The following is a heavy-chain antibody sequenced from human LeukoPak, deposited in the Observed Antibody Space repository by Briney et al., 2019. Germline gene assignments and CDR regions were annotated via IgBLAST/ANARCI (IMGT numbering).Heavy chain of an antibody. D-gene: IGHD3-10*01. J-gene: IGHJ3*02. CDR1: GFTFGNYW. CDR2: IKQDGSEK. CDR3: ARDMSITTVRGVINLDAFDI. V-gene: IGHV3-7*03. Sequence: GGSLRLSCAASGFTFGNYWMTWVRQAPGKGLECVANIKQDGSEKYFLDSVKGRFTISRDNAKNSLYLQMNSLRAEDTAVYYCARDMSITTVRGVINLDAFDIWGQGTMVTVSS.